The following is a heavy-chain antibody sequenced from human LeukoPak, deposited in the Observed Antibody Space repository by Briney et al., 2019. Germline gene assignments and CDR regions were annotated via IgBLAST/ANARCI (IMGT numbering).Heavy chain of an antibody. CDR1: GFTFSSYW. D-gene: IGHD2-15*01. J-gene: IGHJ5*02. Sequence: PGGSLRLSCAASGFTFSSYWMSWVRQAPGKGLEWVTNIKQDVSEKYYVDSVKGRFTISRDNAKNSLYLQMNSLRAEDTAVYYCAREEDIVGSNWFDPWGQGILVTVSS. V-gene: IGHV3-7*01. CDR2: IKQDVSEK. CDR3: AREEDIVGSNWFDP.